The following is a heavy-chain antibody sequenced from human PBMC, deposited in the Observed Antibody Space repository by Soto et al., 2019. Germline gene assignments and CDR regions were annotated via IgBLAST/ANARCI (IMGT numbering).Heavy chain of an antibody. V-gene: IGHV4-34*01. CDR3: ASRPPGAAWFGVFDY. CDR2: INHSGST. D-gene: IGHD3-10*01. J-gene: IGHJ4*02. Sequence: PSETLSLTCAVYGGSFSGYYWTWIRQPPGTGLEWIGEINHSGSTNYNPSLKSRVTISVDTSKNQFSLKLTSVTTADTAVYYCASRPPGAAWFGVFDYWGQGTLVTVSS. CDR1: GGSFSGYY.